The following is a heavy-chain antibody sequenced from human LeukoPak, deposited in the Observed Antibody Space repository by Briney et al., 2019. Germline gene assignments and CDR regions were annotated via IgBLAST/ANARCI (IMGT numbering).Heavy chain of an antibody. Sequence: PGGSLRLSCAASGFTFSSYSMNWVRQAPGKGLEWVSSISSSSSYIYYADSVKGRFTISRDNAKNSLYLQMNSLRAQDTAVYYCARGLRACGGDCRNSFDYWGQGTLVTVSS. D-gene: IGHD2-21*02. V-gene: IGHV3-21*01. CDR3: ARGLRACGGDCRNSFDY. CDR1: GFTFSSYS. CDR2: ISSSSSYI. J-gene: IGHJ4*02.